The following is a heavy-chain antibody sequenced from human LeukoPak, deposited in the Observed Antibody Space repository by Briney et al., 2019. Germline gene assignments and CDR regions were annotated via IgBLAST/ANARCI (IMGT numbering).Heavy chain of an antibody. CDR3: ARESGKFDY. CDR1: GLPIADFA. CDR2: ISGDGVST. Sequence: GGSLRLSSVASGLPIADFAMHRVRQAPGKGLEWVSLISGDGVSTFYADSVKGRFSISRDNSKNSLSLEMNSLRTEDTAMYYCARESGKFDYWGQGTLVAVSS. J-gene: IGHJ4*02. V-gene: IGHV3-43*02.